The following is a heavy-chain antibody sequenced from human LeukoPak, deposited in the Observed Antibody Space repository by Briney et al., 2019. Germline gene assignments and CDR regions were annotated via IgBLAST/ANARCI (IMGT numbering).Heavy chain of an antibody. CDR1: GGTFSRYT. V-gene: IGHV1-69*02. D-gene: IGHD3-22*01. Sequence: SVKVSCKASGGTFSRYTISWVRQAPGQGLEWMGRIIPILGIANYAQKFQGRVTITADKSTSTAYMELSSLRSEDTAVYYCARESSGYFNDAFDIWGQGTMVTVSS. CDR2: IIPILGIA. CDR3: ARESSGYFNDAFDI. J-gene: IGHJ3*02.